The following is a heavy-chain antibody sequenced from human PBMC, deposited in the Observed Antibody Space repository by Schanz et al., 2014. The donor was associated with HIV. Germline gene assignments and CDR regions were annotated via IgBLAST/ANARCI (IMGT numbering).Heavy chain of an antibody. CDR1: GGTFSNYA. Sequence: QVHLVQSGAEVKKPGSSVKVSCKASGGTFSNYAMTWVRQAPGQGLEWMAGIIPIIGTADYAQKFQGRVTITADKSTSTLYLELSSLRSEDTAVYYCVRGVIYYDSGSYYNYFDYWGQGTLVTVSS. D-gene: IGHD3-10*01. CDR3: VRGVIYYDSGSYYNYFDY. CDR2: IIPIIGTA. J-gene: IGHJ4*02. V-gene: IGHV1-69*06.